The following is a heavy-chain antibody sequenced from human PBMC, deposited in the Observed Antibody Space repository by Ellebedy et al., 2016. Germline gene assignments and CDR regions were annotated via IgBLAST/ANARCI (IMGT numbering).Heavy chain of an antibody. V-gene: IGHV4-34*01. D-gene: IGHD2-2*01. J-gene: IGHJ4*02. Sequence: GSLRLSXAVYGGSFSGYYWSWIRQPPGKGLEWIGEINHSGSTNYNPSLKSRVTISVDTSKNQFSLKLSSVTAADTAVYYCASYCSSTSCHFDYWGQGILVTVSS. CDR2: INHSGST. CDR3: ASYCSSTSCHFDY. CDR1: GGSFSGYY.